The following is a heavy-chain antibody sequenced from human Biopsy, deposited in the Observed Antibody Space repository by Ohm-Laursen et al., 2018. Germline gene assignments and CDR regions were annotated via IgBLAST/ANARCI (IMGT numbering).Heavy chain of an antibody. V-gene: IGHV1-2*02. J-gene: IGHJ4*02. CDR3: ALQSVAQMKNFDY. D-gene: IGHD6-19*01. CDR2: ISPKSGGT. CDR1: GFIFTGYY. Sequence: ASVKVSCKASGFIFTGYYIHWVRQAPGQGLEWMGWISPKSGGTNYAQKFQGNIIMTKNTSMSTAYMGMSRLRSDDTAVYYCALQSVAQMKNFDYWGQGTLVTVSS.